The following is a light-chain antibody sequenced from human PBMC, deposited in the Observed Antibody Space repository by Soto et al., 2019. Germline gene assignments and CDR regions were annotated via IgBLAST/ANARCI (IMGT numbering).Light chain of an antibody. CDR2: ASS. V-gene: IGKV1-9*01. CDR1: QGISSS. CDR3: QQLNTYPH. J-gene: IGKJ5*01. Sequence: DIHITQSPSTLSASVGDRVTITCRASQGISSSLAWYQQKPGKAPKLLIYASSTLQSGVPSRFSGSGSGTEFTLTISSLQPEDFASYYCQQLNTYPHFGQGTRLEIK.